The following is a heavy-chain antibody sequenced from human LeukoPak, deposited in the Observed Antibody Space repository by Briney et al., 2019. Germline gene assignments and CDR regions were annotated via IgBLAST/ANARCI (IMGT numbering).Heavy chain of an antibody. CDR2: ISYDGSNK. CDR3: AKARAYDSSDCIDY. V-gene: IGHV3-30*18. D-gene: IGHD3-22*01. CDR1: GFTFSSYG. J-gene: IGHJ4*02. Sequence: GGSLRLSCAASGFTFSSYGMHWVRQAPGKGLEWVAVISYDGSNKYYADSVKGRFTISRDNSKNTLYLQMNSLRAEDTAVYYCAKARAYDSSDCIDYWGQGTLVTVSS.